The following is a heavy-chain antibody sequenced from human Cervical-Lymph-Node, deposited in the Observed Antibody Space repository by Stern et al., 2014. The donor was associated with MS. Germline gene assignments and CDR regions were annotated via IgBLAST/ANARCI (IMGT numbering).Heavy chain of an antibody. Sequence: VQLVESGAEVEKPGASVKVSCKASGYIFTDYYLHWVRQAPGQGLEWMGWINPNSGGTHYAHKFQGRVTITRDTSISTAYMELSRLKSDDTALYYCARGNGYDWSTFDSWGQGTVVTVSS. CDR2: INPNSGGT. CDR3: ARGNGYDWSTFDS. CDR1: GYIFTDYY. J-gene: IGHJ4*02. V-gene: IGHV1-2*02. D-gene: IGHD5-12*01.